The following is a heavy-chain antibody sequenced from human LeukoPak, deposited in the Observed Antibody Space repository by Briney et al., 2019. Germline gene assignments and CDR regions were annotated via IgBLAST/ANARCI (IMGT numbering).Heavy chain of an antibody. D-gene: IGHD3-22*01. Sequence: SQTLSLTCTVSGGSISSGGYYWSWIRQHPGKGLEWIGYIYYSGSTYYNPSLKSRVTISVDTSKNQFSPKLSSVTAADTAVYYCARVFGSSGYYLDYWGQGTLVTVSS. CDR3: ARVFGSSGYYLDY. CDR2: IYYSGST. J-gene: IGHJ4*02. V-gene: IGHV4-31*03. CDR1: GGSISSGGYY.